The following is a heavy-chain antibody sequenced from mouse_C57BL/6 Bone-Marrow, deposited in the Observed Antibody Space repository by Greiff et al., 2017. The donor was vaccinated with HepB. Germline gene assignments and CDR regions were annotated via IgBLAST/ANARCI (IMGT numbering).Heavy chain of an antibody. D-gene: IGHD2-1*01. Sequence: EVLLVESGGGLVQPGGSMKLSCVASGFTFSNYWMNWVRQSPEKGLEWFAQIRLKSDNYATHYAESVKGRFTISRDDSKSSVYMQMNNVRAEDTGIYYYTEWYSWFAYWGQGTLVTVSA. J-gene: IGHJ3*01. CDR1: GFTFSNYW. CDR3: TEWYSWFAY. V-gene: IGHV6-3*01. CDR2: IRLKSDNYAT.